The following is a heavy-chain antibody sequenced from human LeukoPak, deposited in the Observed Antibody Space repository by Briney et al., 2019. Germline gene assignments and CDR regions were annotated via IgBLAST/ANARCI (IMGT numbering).Heavy chain of an antibody. CDR2: IRNSGNTI. J-gene: IGHJ4*02. CDR3: ARDLCWGCFDD. Sequence: GGSLRLSCAVSGFTLSSYNMNWVRQAPGKGLEWVSYIRNSGNTIYYADSVKGRFTISRDPAKNSLYLQMNSLRVDDTAVYYCARDLCWGCFDDWGQGNLVTVSS. CDR1: GFTLSSYN. V-gene: IGHV3-48*01. D-gene: IGHD3-10*02.